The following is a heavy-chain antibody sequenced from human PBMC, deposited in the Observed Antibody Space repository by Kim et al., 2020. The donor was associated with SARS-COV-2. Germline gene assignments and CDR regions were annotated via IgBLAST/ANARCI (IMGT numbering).Heavy chain of an antibody. J-gene: IGHJ6*02. V-gene: IGHV3-73*01. CDR2: IRSKANSYAT. Sequence: GGSLRLSCAASGFTFSGSAMHWVRQASGKGLEWVGRIRSKANSYATAYAASVKGRFTISRDDSKNTAYLQMNSRKTEDTAVYYCTRQHDHYYYYGLDVWGQGNTVTVSS. CDR3: TRQHDHYYYYGLDV. CDR1: GFTFSGSA.